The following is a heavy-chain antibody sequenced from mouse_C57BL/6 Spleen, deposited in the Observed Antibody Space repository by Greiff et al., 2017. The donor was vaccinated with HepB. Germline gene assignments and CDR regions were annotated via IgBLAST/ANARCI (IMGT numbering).Heavy chain of an antibody. CDR1: GFTFSSYA. CDR3: ARVGYYGSSYGYFDG. D-gene: IGHD1-1*01. Sequence: DVKLVESGGGLVKPGGSLKLSCAASGFTFSSYAMSWVRQTPEKRLEWVATISDGGSYTYYPDNVKGRFTISRDNAKNNLYLQMSHLKSEDTAMYYGARVGYYGSSYGYFDGWGTGTTVTVSS. V-gene: IGHV5-4*03. J-gene: IGHJ1*03. CDR2: ISDGGSYT.